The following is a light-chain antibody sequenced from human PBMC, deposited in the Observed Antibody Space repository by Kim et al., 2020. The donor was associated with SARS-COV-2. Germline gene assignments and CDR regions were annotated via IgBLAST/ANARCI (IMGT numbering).Light chain of an antibody. J-gene: IGLJ3*02. Sequence: QLVLTQSPSASASLGASVKLTCTLSSGHSSYAIAWHQQQPEKGPRYLMKLNSDGSHSKGDGIPDRFSGSSSGAERYLTISSLQSEDEADYYCQTWGTGIQVFGGGTQPTFL. CDR3: QTWGTGIQV. CDR1: SGHSSYA. CDR2: LNSDGSH. V-gene: IGLV4-69*01.